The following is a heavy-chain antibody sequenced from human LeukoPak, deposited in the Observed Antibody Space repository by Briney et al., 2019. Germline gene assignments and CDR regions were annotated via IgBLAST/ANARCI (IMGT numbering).Heavy chain of an antibody. CDR3: ARGSGYDSNYYYYMDV. D-gene: IGHD5-12*01. CDR1: GFTFSSYW. CDR2: INSDGSST. V-gene: IGHV3-74*01. J-gene: IGHJ6*03. Sequence: GGSLRLSCAACGFTFSSYWMHWVRQAPGKGLVWVSRINSDGSSTSYADSVKGRFTISRDNAKNTLYLQMNSLRAEDTAVYYCARGSGYDSNYYYYMDVWGKGTTVTVSS.